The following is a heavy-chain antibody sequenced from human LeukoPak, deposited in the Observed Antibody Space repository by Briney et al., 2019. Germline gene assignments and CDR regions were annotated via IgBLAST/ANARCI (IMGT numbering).Heavy chain of an antibody. Sequence: ASVNVSFKASGYTFTIYDINWVRQATGQGGEGMGWMNPNRGNTGYTQKFRRTLTMTRNTSISTAYMELSSLRSEDTAVYYCARGHGSSSASDAFDIWGQGTMVTVSS. D-gene: IGHD6-13*01. CDR1: GYTFTIYD. CDR3: ARGHGSSSASDAFDI. CDR2: MNPNRGNT. V-gene: IGHV1-8*01. J-gene: IGHJ3*02.